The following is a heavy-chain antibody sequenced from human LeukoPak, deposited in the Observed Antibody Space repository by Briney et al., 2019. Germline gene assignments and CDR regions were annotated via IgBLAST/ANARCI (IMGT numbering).Heavy chain of an antibody. D-gene: IGHD1-26*01. CDR1: GFTFSDYW. V-gene: IGHV3-74*01. CDR3: ARNVGLKFDY. CDR2: INSDGSFT. Sequence: GGSLRLSCAVSGFTFSDYWMHWVRQAPGKGLVWVSHINSDGSFTNYADSVKGRFTISRDNAKNTLYLQVNSLGAEDTAVYYCARNVGLKFDYWGQGTLVTVSS. J-gene: IGHJ4*02.